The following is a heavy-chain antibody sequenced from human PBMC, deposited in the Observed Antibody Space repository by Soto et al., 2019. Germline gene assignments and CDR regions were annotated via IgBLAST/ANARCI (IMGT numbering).Heavy chain of an antibody. CDR2: ISYDGSNK. D-gene: IGHD6-13*01. V-gene: IGHV3-30-3*01. CDR3: ARDSVAAYDY. CDR1: GFTFSSYA. J-gene: IGHJ4*02. Sequence: QVQLVESGGGVVQPGRSLRLSCAASGFTFSSYAMHWVRQAPGKGLEWVAVISYDGSNKYYADSVKGLFTISRDNSKNTLYLQMNSLRAEDTAVYYCARDSVAAYDYWGQGTLVTVSS.